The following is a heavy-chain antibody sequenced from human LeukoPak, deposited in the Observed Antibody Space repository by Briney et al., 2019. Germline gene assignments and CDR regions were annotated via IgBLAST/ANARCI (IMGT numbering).Heavy chain of an antibody. CDR1: GGSISSYY. CDR3: ARSLGYCSSTSCYRGLYFDY. J-gene: IGHJ4*02. D-gene: IGHD2-2*02. Sequence: PSETLSLTCTVSGGSISSYYWSWIRQPPGKGLEWIGYIYYSGSTNYNPSLKSRVTISVDTSKNQFSLKLSSVTAADTAVYYCARSLGYCSSTSCYRGLYFDYWGQGTLVTVSS. CDR2: IYYSGST. V-gene: IGHV4-59*08.